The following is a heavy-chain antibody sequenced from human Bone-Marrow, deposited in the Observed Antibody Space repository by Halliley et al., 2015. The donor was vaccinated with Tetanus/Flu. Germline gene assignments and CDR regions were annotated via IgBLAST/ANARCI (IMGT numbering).Heavy chain of an antibody. J-gene: IGHJ4*02. V-gene: IGHV3-11*01. CDR2: ITDSGSNM. CDR3: ARKGQSSPWSAFDY. Sequence: SLRLSCAASGFTFSDYYMSWIRQAPGKGLEWVSYITDSGSNMYHVDSVKGRFTISRDNAKNSLYLQMNSLRAEDTAVYYCARKGQSSPWSAFDYWGQGTLVTFSS. D-gene: IGHD6-13*01. CDR1: GFTFSDYY.